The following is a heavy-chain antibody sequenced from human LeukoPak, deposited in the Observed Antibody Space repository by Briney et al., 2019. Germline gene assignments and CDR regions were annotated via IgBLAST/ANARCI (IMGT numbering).Heavy chain of an antibody. CDR2: ISDRGDTI. Sequence: GGSLRLSCATSGFTFSNYYMSWIRQAPGKGLEWVSFISDRGDTIYYADSVKGRFAISRDNAKSSLSLQMNSLRVEDTAVYYCARLKAGNWGPGTLVTVSS. V-gene: IGHV3-11*01. CDR3: ARLKAGN. J-gene: IGHJ4*02. CDR1: GFTFSNYY.